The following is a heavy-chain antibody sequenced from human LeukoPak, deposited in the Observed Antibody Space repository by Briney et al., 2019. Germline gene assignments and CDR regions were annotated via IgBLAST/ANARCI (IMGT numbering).Heavy chain of an antibody. CDR3: ARHAHYGGNSGANDAFDI. CDR2: IYPGDSDT. Sequence: GESLKISCKGSGYSFTSYWIGWVRQMPGKGLEWMGIIYPGDSDTRYSPSFQGQVTISADKSISTAYLQWSSLKASDTAMYYCARHAHYGGNSGANDAFDIWGQGTMVTVSS. V-gene: IGHV5-51*01. CDR1: GYSFTSYW. J-gene: IGHJ3*02. D-gene: IGHD4-23*01.